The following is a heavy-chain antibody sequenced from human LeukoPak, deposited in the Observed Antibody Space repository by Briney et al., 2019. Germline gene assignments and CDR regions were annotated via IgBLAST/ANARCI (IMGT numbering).Heavy chain of an antibody. Sequence: PGRSLRLSCAASGFTFSSYAMHWVRQAPGKGLEWVSAISGSGGSTYYADSVKGRFTISRDNSKNTLYLQMNSLRAEDTAVYYCAKRDTAMVRGFIDYWGQGTLVTVSS. CDR1: GFTFSSYA. D-gene: IGHD5-18*01. CDR2: ISGSGGST. V-gene: IGHV3-23*01. J-gene: IGHJ4*02. CDR3: AKRDTAMVRGFIDY.